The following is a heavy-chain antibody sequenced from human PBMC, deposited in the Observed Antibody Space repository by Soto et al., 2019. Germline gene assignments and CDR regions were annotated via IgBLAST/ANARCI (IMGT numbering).Heavy chain of an antibody. CDR1: EFTFDKYY. CDR2: IKPDGSEQ. Sequence: RGESLKISCAASEFTFDKYYMTWVRQAPGKGPEWVANIKPDGSEQYYVDSVKGRFTISRDNANNSLYLQMNSLRAEDTAVYFCARGNWNYYYGFDVWGQGTTVTVSS. V-gene: IGHV3-7*01. J-gene: IGHJ6*02. D-gene: IGHD1-20*01. CDR3: ARGNWNYYYGFDV.